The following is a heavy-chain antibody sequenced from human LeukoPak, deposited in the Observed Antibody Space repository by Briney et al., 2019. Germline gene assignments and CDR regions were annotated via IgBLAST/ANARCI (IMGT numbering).Heavy chain of an antibody. Sequence: ASVKVSCKASGGTFSSYAISWMRQAPGQGLEWMGRIIPIFGTANYAQKFQGRVTITTDESTSTAYMELSSLRSEDTAVYYCARDRDSSGYPEYFQHWGQGTLVTVSS. CDR1: GGTFSSYA. J-gene: IGHJ1*01. CDR2: IIPIFGTA. CDR3: ARDRDSSGYPEYFQH. V-gene: IGHV1-69*05. D-gene: IGHD3-22*01.